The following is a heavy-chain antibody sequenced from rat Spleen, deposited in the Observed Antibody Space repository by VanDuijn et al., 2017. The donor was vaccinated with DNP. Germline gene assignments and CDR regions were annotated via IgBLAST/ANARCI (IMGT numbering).Heavy chain of an antibody. Sequence: EVQLVESGGGVVQPGKSLKLSCAASGFSFSDSAMAWVRQSPKMGLEWVATIIYDGSHTFYRDSVQGRFIISRDNAKTTLNLKMDSLRSEDTATYYCVTRGTYGGYDYWGQGVMVTVSS. CDR1: GFSFSDSA. CDR2: IIYDGSHT. J-gene: IGHJ2*01. CDR3: VTRGTYGGYDY. D-gene: IGHD1-11*01. V-gene: IGHV5S10*01.